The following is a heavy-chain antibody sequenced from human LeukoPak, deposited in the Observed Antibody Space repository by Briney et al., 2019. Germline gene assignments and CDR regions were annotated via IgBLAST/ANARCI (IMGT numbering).Heavy chain of an antibody. CDR1: GGSISSGSYY. Sequence: SETLSLTCTVSGGSISSGSYYWSWIRQPVGKGLEWIGRIYTSGSTNYNPSLKSRVTMSVDTSKNQFSLKLSSVTAADTAVYYCARDTAMVTGRYYYYYMDVWGKGTTVTVSS. V-gene: IGHV4-61*02. CDR3: ARDTAMVTGRYYYYYMDV. J-gene: IGHJ6*03. D-gene: IGHD5-18*01. CDR2: IYTSGST.